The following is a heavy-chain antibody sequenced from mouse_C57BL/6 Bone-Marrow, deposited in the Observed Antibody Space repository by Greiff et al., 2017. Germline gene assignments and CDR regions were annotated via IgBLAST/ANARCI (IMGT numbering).Heavy chain of an antibody. V-gene: IGHV2-5*01. CDR3: AKNGGSSRYYFDY. D-gene: IGHD1-1*01. CDR1: GFSLTSYG. CDR2: IWRGGST. Sequence: VQLQESGPGLVQPSQSLSITCTVSGFSLTSYGVHWVRQSPGKGLEWLGVIWRGGSTDYNAAFMSRLSITKENSKSQVFFKMNSLQADDTAIYYCAKNGGSSRYYFDYWGQGTTLTVSS. J-gene: IGHJ2*01.